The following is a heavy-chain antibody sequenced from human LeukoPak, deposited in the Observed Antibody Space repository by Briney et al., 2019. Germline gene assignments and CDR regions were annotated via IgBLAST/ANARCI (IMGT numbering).Heavy chain of an antibody. CDR1: GYSISSGYY. V-gene: IGHV4-38-2*02. CDR3: ARGAIVVVEAFDY. CDR2: IYHSGST. J-gene: IGHJ4*02. D-gene: IGHD2-15*01. Sequence: SETLSLTCTVSGYSISSGYYWGWIRQPPGKGLEWIGSIYHSGSTYYNPSLKSRVTISVDTSKNQFSLKLSSVTAADTAVYYCARGAIVVVEAFDYWGQGTLVTVSS.